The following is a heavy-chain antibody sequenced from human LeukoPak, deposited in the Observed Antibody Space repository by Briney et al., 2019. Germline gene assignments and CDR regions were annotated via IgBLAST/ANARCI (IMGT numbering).Heavy chain of an antibody. D-gene: IGHD1-26*01. Sequence: ASVKVSCKASGGTLNSHTFSWVRQAPGQGLEWMGRITPIIDSAKYAQNSQDRVSITADKSTSTVYMELSSLRSEDTAVYFCARVNLRGSQYNWFDPWGQGTLVTVSS. CDR2: ITPIIDSA. CDR1: GGTLNSHT. J-gene: IGHJ5*02. V-gene: IGHV1-69*08. CDR3: ARVNLRGSQYNWFDP.